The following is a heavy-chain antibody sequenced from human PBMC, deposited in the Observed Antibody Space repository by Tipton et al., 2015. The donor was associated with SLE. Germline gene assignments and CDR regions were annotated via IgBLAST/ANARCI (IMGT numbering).Heavy chain of an antibody. Sequence: TLSLTCTVSGGSISSYYWSWIRQPPGKGLEWIGYIYYSGSTNYNPSLKSRVTISVGTSKNQFSLKLSSVAAADTAVYYCARGLAAAGTGHYYYYYMDVWGKGTTVTVSS. D-gene: IGHD6-13*01. CDR3: ARGLAAAGTGHYYYYYMDV. CDR1: GGSISSYY. CDR2: IYYSGST. V-gene: IGHV4-59*01. J-gene: IGHJ6*03.